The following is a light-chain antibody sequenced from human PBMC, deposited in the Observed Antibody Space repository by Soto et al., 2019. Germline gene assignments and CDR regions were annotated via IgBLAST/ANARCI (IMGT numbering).Light chain of an antibody. CDR2: GAS. V-gene: IGKV3-15*01. J-gene: IGKJ1*01. CDR3: LQYDMWPRT. Sequence: EILMTQSPATLSVSPGERATLSCRASQSVYSNLAWYQQKPGQAPRLLIYGASTRATGISARFTGSGSGTEFTLTISSLQSEDFAVYYCLQYDMWPRTFGQGTEGEMK. CDR1: QSVYSN.